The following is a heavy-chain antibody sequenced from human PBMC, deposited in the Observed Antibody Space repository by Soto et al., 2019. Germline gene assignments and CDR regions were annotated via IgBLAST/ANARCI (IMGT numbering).Heavy chain of an antibody. CDR2: MKPNSGNT. V-gene: IGHV1-8*01. CDR1: VYTFTSDV. J-gene: IGHJ6*01. CDR3: ARCSYPPRWLVYCYYGMDV. D-gene: IGHD6-19*01. Sequence: ASVKRSWKTAVYTFTSDVINWVRLTTGQGLEWMGWMKPNSGNTGYAQKFQGRVTMTRNTSISTAYMELSSMRSEDTAVYYCARCSYPPRWLVYCYYGMDVRGHGSTVTVSP.